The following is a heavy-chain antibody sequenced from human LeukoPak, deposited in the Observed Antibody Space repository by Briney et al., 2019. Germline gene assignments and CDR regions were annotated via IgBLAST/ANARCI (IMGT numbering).Heavy chain of an antibody. J-gene: IGHJ4*02. D-gene: IGHD3-10*01. CDR3: ARVYGSGSYDYFDY. Sequence: GGSLRLSCAASGFTFSSYWMSWVRQAPGKGLEWVANIKQDGSEKYYVDSVKGRFTISRDNAKNSLYLQMNSLRAEHTAVYYCARVYGSGSYDYFDYWGQGTLVTVSS. V-gene: IGHV3-7*01. CDR2: IKQDGSEK. CDR1: GFTFSSYW.